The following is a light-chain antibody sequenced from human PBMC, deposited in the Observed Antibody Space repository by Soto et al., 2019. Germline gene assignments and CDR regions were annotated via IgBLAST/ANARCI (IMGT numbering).Light chain of an antibody. CDR1: QSISSW. Sequence: DIQMTQSPSTLSASVGDRVTITCRASQSISSWSAWYQQKPGKAPKLLIYKASTLESGVPSRFSGSGSGTAFTLTISSLQPDDFATYYCQQYNSYSPWTFGQGTKVEIK. J-gene: IGKJ1*01. V-gene: IGKV1-5*03. CDR3: QQYNSYSPWT. CDR2: KAS.